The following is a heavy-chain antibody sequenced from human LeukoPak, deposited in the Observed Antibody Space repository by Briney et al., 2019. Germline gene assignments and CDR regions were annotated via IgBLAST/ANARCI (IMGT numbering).Heavy chain of an antibody. V-gene: IGHV3-48*04. CDR1: GFSFSSYS. Sequence: GGSLRLSCAASGFSFSSYSMNWVRQAPGKGLEWVSYISSSSSTRYYADSVQGRFTISRDNAKNSVYLQMNSLRAEDTAVYYCARPDSSGYYSFYFDYWGQGTLVTVSS. CDR3: ARPDSSGYYSFYFDY. J-gene: IGHJ4*02. CDR2: ISSSSSTR. D-gene: IGHD3-22*01.